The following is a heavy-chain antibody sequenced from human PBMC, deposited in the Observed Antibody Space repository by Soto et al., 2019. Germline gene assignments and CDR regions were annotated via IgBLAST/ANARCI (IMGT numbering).Heavy chain of an antibody. CDR3: STDSGSYSGYSYYAMDV. V-gene: IGHV3-48*03. CDR2: ISSSGSSI. D-gene: IGHD1-26*01. CDR1: GLTFSGYE. J-gene: IGHJ6*02. Sequence: GGSLRLSCAASGLTFSGYEMNWVRQAPGKGLEWVSYISSSGSSISYADSVKGRFTITRDNAKNSLYLQMNSLRAEDTAVYYCSTDSGSYSGYSYYAMDVWGQGTTVTVSS.